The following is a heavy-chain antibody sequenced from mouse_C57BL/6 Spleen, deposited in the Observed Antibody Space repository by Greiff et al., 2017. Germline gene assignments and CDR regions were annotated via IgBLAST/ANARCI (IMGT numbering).Heavy chain of an antibody. CDR1: GYTFTSYW. V-gene: IGHV1-69*01. J-gene: IGHJ2*01. Sequence: QVQLQQSGAELVMPGASVKLSCKASGYTFTSYWMHWVKQRPGQGLEWIGEIDPSDSYTNYNQKFKGKSTLTVDKSSSTAYMQLSSLTSADSAVYYCARSVTRTFFDYWGQGTTLTVSS. CDR2: IDPSDSYT. CDR3: ARSVTRTFFDY. D-gene: IGHD2-1*01.